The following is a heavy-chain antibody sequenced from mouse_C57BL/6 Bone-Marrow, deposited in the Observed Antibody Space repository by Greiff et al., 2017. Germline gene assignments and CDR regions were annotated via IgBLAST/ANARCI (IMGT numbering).Heavy chain of an antibody. CDR1: GYTFPDYY. CDR2: INPYNGGT. CDR3: ARWNDGGWFAY. J-gene: IGHJ3*01. V-gene: IGHV1-19*01. D-gene: IGHD2-3*01. Sequence: VQLQQSGPVLVKPGASVKMSCKASGYTFPDYYMNWVKQRHGTSLEWIGVINPYNGGTSSNRKFKGKATLTVDKSSSTASIELHSLTSEESAVYYCARWNDGGWFAYWGQGTLVTVAA.